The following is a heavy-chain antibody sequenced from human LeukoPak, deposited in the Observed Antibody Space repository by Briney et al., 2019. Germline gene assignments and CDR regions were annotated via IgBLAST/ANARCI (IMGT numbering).Heavy chain of an antibody. CDR1: GFTFSSYS. J-gene: IGHJ6*02. CDR2: ISSSSSYI. CDR3: AREVMVTGGLDV. Sequence: GGSLRLSCAASGFTFSSYSMNWVRQAPGKGLEWVSSISSSSSYIYYADSVKGRFTVSRDNAKNSLYLQMNSLRAEDTAVYYCAREVMVTGGLDVWGQGTTVTVSS. D-gene: IGHD2-21*02. V-gene: IGHV3-21*01.